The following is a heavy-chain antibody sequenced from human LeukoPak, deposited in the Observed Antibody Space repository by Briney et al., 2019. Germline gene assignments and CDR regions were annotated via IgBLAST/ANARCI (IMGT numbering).Heavy chain of an antibody. J-gene: IGHJ4*02. V-gene: IGHV4-34*01. D-gene: IGHD3-16*01. Sequence: SETLSLTCAVYGGSFSGYYWSWIRQPPGKGLEWIGEINHSGSTNYNPSLKSRVTISVDTSKNQFSLKLSSVTAADTAVYYCARGSVLKLRLFSYWGEGTLVTVSS. CDR3: ARGSVLKLRLFSY. CDR1: GGSFSGYY. CDR2: INHSGST.